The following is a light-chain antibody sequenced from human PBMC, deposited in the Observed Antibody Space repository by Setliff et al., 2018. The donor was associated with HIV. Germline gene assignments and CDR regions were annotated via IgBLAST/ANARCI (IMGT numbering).Light chain of an antibody. CDR2: EIS. CDR1: SSDVGGYNY. CDR3: LSYTSTSTLYV. J-gene: IGLJ1*01. V-gene: IGLV2-14*01. Sequence: QSVLPQPASVSGSPGQSITISCTGTSSDVGGYNYVSWYQHHPGKAPKFVIYEISQRPSGVSNRFSGAKSGNPASLTISGLQAEDEADYYCLSYTSTSTLYVFGTGTKVTVL.